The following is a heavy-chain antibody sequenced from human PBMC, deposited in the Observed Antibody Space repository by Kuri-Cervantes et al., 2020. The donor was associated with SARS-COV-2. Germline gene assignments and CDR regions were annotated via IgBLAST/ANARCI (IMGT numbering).Heavy chain of an antibody. D-gene: IGHD2-15*01. CDR3: AGSSGQIFYYYGMDV. J-gene: IGHJ6*02. CDR2: ISYDGSNK. CDR1: GFTFSSYG. V-gene: IGHV3-30*03. Sequence: GESLKISCAASGFTFSSYGMHWVRQAPGKGLEWVAVISYDGSNKYYADSVKGRFTISRDNSKNTLYLQMNSLRAEDTAVYYCAGSSGQIFYYYGMDVWGQGTTVTVSS.